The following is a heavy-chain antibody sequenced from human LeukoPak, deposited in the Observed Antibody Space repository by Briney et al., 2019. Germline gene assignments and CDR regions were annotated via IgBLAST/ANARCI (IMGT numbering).Heavy chain of an antibody. D-gene: IGHD6-19*01. CDR1: GFTFSSYV. Sequence: GGSLRLSCAASGFTFSSYVMSWARQAPGKGLEWVSGIGGSGGSTYYADSVKGRFTISRDNSKNTLYLQMNSLRGEDTAVYYCAKYSGGWYSGDDYWGQGTLVTVSS. J-gene: IGHJ4*02. CDR3: AKYSGGWYSGDDY. CDR2: IGGSGGST. V-gene: IGHV3-23*01.